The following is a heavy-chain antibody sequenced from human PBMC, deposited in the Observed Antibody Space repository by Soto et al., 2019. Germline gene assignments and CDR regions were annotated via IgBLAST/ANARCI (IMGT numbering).Heavy chain of an antibody. V-gene: IGHV6-1*01. D-gene: IGHD3-22*01. J-gene: IGHJ3*02. CDR1: GDGVSSNSAA. CDR2: TYYRSKWYN. CDR3: ARDGGLTMIVVVTHDAFDI. Sequence: PSQTLSLTCAISGDGVSSNSAAWNWIRQSPSRGLEWLGRTYYRSKWYNDYAVSVKSRITINPDTSKNQFSLQLNSVTPEDTAVYYCARDGGLTMIVVVTHDAFDIWGQGTMVTVSS.